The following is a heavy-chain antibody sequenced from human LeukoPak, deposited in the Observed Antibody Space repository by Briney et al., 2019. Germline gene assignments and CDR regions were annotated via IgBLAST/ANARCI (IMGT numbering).Heavy chain of an antibody. D-gene: IGHD6-13*01. CDR2: IYTSGST. J-gene: IGHJ4*02. CDR3: ARAGIAAAGTNFDY. V-gene: IGHV4-61*02. Sequence: SETLSLTCTVSGGSISSGSYYWSWIRQPAGKGLEWIGRIYTSGSTNYNPSLKSRVTISVDMSKNQFSLKLSSVTAADTAVYYCARAGIAAAGTNFDYWGQGTLVTVSS. CDR1: GGSISSGSYY.